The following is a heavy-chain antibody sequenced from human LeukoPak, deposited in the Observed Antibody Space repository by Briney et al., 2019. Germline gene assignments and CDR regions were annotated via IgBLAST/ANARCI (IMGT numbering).Heavy chain of an antibody. J-gene: IGHJ4*03. Sequence: GGSLRLSCAASGFTFSSYGMHWVRQAPGKGLEWVAVISYDGSNKYYADSVKGRFTISRDNSKNTLYLQMNSLRAEDTAVYYCGKPSPETFYNIWPGYPRFCLWGPGTL. CDR3: GKPSPETFYNIWPGYPRFCL. CDR2: ISYDGSNK. CDR1: GFTFSSYG. D-gene: IGHD3-9*01. V-gene: IGHV3-30*18.